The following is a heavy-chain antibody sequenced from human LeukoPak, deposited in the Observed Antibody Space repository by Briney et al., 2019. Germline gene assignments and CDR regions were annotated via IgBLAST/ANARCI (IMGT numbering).Heavy chain of an antibody. CDR2: INHSGST. D-gene: IGHD2-15*01. J-gene: IGHJ5*02. CDR3: ARRVVVVAATERCHWFDP. V-gene: IGHV4-34*01. CDR1: GGSFSGYY. Sequence: LETLSLTCAVYGGSFSGYYLSWIRQPPGKGLEWIGGINHSGSTTYNPPLKSRVTISVDTSKNQFSLKLSSVTAADTAVHYWARRVVVVAATERCHWFDPWGQETLVTVS.